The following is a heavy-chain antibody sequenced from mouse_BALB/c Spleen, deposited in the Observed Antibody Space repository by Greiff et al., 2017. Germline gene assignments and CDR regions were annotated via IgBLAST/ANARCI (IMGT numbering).Heavy chain of an antibody. V-gene: IGHV2-9*02. CDR2: IWAGGST. CDR1: GFSLTSYG. CDR3: ARGLRGKFYYFDY. Sequence: QVQLKESGPGLVAPSQSLSITCTVSGFSLTSYGVHWVRQPPGKGLEWLGVIWAGGSTNYNSALMSRLSISKDNSKSQVFLKMNSLQTDDTAMYYCARGLRGKFYYFDYWGQGTTLTVSS. J-gene: IGHJ2*01. D-gene: IGHD1-1*01.